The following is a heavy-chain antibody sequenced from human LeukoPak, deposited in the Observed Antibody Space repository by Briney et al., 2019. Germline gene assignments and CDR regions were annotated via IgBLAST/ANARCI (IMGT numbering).Heavy chain of an antibody. CDR1: GGSISGSSYY. Sequence: PSETLSLTCTVSGGSISGSSYYWGWIRQPPGKGLEWIGSIYYSGSTYYNPSLKSRVTISVDTSKNQFSLKLSSVTAADTAVYYCARDREAAACWFDPWGQGTLVTVSS. CDR2: IYYSGST. CDR3: ARDREAAACWFDP. D-gene: IGHD6-13*01. J-gene: IGHJ5*02. V-gene: IGHV4-39*02.